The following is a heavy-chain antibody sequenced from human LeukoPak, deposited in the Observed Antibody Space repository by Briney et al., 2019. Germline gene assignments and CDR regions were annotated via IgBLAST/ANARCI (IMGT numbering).Heavy chain of an antibody. J-gene: IGHJ4*02. D-gene: IGHD3-10*01. CDR3: ARTYGSGSYYNGLIDY. CDR1: GYTFTSFD. CDR2: ISAYNGNT. V-gene: IGHV1-18*01. Sequence: ASVKVSCKASGYTFTSFDVTWVRQAPGQGLEWMGWISAYNGNTNYAQKLQGRVTMTTDTSTSTAYMELRSLRSDDTAVYYCARTYGSGSYYNGLIDYWGQGTLATVSS.